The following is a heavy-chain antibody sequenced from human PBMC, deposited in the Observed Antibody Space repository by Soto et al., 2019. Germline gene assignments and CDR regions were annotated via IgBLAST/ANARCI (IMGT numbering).Heavy chain of an antibody. Sequence: GASVKVSCKASGGTFSSYAISWVRQAPGQGLEWMGGIIPIFGTANYAQRFQGRVTITADESTSTAYMELSSLRSEDTAVYYCATRTAVVITYYGMDVWGQGTTVTVSS. D-gene: IGHD3-22*01. CDR2: IIPIFGTA. CDR3: ATRTAVVITYYGMDV. V-gene: IGHV1-69*13. CDR1: GGTFSSYA. J-gene: IGHJ6*02.